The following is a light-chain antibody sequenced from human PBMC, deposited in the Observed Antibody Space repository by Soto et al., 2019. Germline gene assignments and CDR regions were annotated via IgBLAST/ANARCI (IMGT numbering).Light chain of an antibody. J-gene: IGLJ1*01. CDR1: SSNIGAGYD. CDR2: GNS. V-gene: IGLV1-40*01. Sequence: QSVLTQPPSVSGAPGQRVTIACTGSSSNIGAGYDVHWYQQLPGTAPKLLIYGNSNRPSGVPDRFSGSKSGTSASLAITGLQPEDEADYYCQSYDSSLSAHVFGTGTKLTVL. CDR3: QSYDSSLSAHV.